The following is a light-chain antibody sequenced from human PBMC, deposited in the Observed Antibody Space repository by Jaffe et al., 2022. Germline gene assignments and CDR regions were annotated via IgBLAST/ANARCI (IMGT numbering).Light chain of an antibody. CDR3: QQYNNWPLT. J-gene: IGKJ4*01. CDR1: QSVNSN. CDR2: AAS. Sequence: EIVMTQSPATLSVSPGERATLSCRASQSVNSNLAWYQLKPGQAPRLLIYAASTRATGIPARFSGSGSGTEFTLTISSLQSEDFAVYDCQQYNNWPLTFGGGTKVEIK. V-gene: IGKV3-15*01.